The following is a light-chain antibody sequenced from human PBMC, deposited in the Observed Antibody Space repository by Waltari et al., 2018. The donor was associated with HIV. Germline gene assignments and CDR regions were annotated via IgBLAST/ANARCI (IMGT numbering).Light chain of an antibody. Sequence: SYEVTQPPSVSVSPGQTASITCSGHKLGNKYTAWYQQKPGQSPVSVIYEDNKRRAGSHARFSGSNSGDTATLTISGTQAMDEADYYCQAWDSSTVVFGGGTRLTVL. J-gene: IGLJ2*01. CDR1: KLGNKY. CDR2: EDN. V-gene: IGLV3-1*01. CDR3: QAWDSSTVV.